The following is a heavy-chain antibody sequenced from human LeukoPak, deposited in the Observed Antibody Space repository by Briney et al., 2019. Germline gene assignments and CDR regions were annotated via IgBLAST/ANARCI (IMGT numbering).Heavy chain of an antibody. V-gene: IGHV3-15*01. CDR1: GFTFSNAW. D-gene: IGHD3-22*01. J-gene: IGHJ4*02. Sequence: GGSLRLSCAASGFTFSNAWMSWVRQAPGKGLEWVGRIKSKTDGGTTDYAAPVKGRFTISRDDSKNTLYLQMNSLKTEDTAVYYCTTDRLGHVVVNDYWGQGTLVTVSS. CDR2: IKSKTDGGTT. CDR3: TTDRLGHVVVNDY.